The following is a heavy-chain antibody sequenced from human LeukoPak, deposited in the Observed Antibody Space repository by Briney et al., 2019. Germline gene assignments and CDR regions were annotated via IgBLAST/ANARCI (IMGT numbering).Heavy chain of an antibody. CDR3: ARVRSSSWCPICTDAPGGYGMDV. D-gene: IGHD6-13*01. CDR2: INPSGGST. J-gene: IGHJ6*02. CDR1: GYTFTSYY. V-gene: IGHV1-46*01. Sequence: ASVKVSCKASGYTFTSYYMHWVRQAPGQGLEWMGIINPSGGSTSYAQKFQGRVTMTRDTSTSTVYMELSSLRSEDTAVYYCARVRSSSWCPICTDAPGGYGMDVWGQGTTVTVSS.